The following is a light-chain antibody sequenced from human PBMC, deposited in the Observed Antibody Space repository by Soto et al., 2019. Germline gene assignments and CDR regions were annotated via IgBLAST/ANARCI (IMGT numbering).Light chain of an antibody. J-gene: IGLJ2*01. CDR1: SSNIGNNY. Sequence: QSVLTQPPSVSAASGQKVTISCSGGSSNIGNNYVSWYQHLPGTAPKLLIYDNNKRPSGIPDRFSGSKSGTSATLGITGLQTGDEADYYCGTWDSSLSAVVFGGGTKVTVL. V-gene: IGLV1-51*01. CDR2: DNN. CDR3: GTWDSSLSAVV.